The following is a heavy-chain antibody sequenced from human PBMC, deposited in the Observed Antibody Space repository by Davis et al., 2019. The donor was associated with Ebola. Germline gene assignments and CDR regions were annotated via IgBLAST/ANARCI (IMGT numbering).Heavy chain of an antibody. V-gene: IGHV3-7*01. CDR3: ARDPGASAFDY. CDR1: GLTVGQYW. D-gene: IGHD6-25*01. J-gene: IGHJ4*02. CDR2: LNQGGSTR. Sequence: WESLTLSCAASGLTVGQYWKYCVRQSPERGLEFVANLNQGGSTRTSMTSVRGRFTISRDNAKNLLYLEMNSLTVEDTALYYCARDPGASAFDYWGRGTLVTVSS.